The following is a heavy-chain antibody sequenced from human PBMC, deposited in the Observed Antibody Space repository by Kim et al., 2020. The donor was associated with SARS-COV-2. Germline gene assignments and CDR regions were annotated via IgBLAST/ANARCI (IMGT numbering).Heavy chain of an antibody. J-gene: IGHJ4*02. V-gene: IGHV1-18*01. Sequence: ASVKVSCKASGYTFTSYGISWVRQAPGQGLEWMGWISAYNGNTNYAQKLQGRVTMTTDTSTSTAYMELRSLRSDDTAVYYCARDPPYYGSGSYAADYWGQGTLVTVSS. D-gene: IGHD3-10*01. CDR1: GYTFTSYG. CDR2: ISAYNGNT. CDR3: ARDPPYYGSGSYAADY.